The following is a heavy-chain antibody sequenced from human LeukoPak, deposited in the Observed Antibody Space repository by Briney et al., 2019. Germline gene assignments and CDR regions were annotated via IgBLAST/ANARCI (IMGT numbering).Heavy chain of an antibody. J-gene: IGHJ4*02. Sequence: PSETLSLTCTVSGGSISSSTYYWGWIRQPPGKGLELIGSVSYSGSTYYNPSLKSRVTISLDTSKNQFSLKLSSVTAADTAVYYWARQMMDSSAFDYWGQGTLVTVPS. CDR2: VSYSGST. D-gene: IGHD3-22*01. CDR1: GGSISSSTYY. CDR3: ARQMMDSSAFDY. V-gene: IGHV4-39*01.